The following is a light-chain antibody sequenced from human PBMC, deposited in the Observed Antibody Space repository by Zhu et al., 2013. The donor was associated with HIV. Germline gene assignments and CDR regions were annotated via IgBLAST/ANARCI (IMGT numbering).Light chain of an antibody. V-gene: IGKV1-39*01. CDR3: QRSYSSPPGYT. CDR1: QSISSY. Sequence: DIQMTQSPSSLSASVGDRVTITCRASQSISSYLNWYQQKPRKAPELLIYGASNLHSGVPSRFSGSGFGTNFTLTILNLQPEDFATYYCQRSYSSPPGYTFGQGTKLDI. J-gene: IGKJ2*01. CDR2: GAS.